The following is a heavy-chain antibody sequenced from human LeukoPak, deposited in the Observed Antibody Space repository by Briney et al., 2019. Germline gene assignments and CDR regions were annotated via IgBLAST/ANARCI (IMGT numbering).Heavy chain of an antibody. CDR1: GGSISSGGYY. CDR3: ARGRFLEWLSPDYYGMDV. D-gene: IGHD3-3*01. V-gene: IGHV4-31*03. CDR2: IYYSGST. Sequence: SETLSLTCTVSGGSISSGGYYWSWIRQHPGKGLEWIGYIYYSGSTYYSPSLKSRVTISVDTSKNQFSLKLSSVTAADTAVYYCARGRFLEWLSPDYYGMDVWGQGTTVTVSS. J-gene: IGHJ6*02.